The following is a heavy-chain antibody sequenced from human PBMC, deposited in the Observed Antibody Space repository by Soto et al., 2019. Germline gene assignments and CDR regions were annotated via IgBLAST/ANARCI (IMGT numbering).Heavy chain of an antibody. CDR2: ISSSSSYT. D-gene: IGHD3-10*01. J-gene: IGHJ6*02. CDR1: GFTFSDYY. Sequence: PGGSLRLSCAASGFTFSDYYMSWIRQAPGRGLEWVSYISSSSSYTNYADSVKGRFTISRDNAKNSLYLQMNSLRAEDTAVYYCAKDIVTMVRGVIRGGSDYYYGMDVWGQGTTVTVSS. V-gene: IGHV3-11*06. CDR3: AKDIVTMVRGVIRGGSDYYYGMDV.